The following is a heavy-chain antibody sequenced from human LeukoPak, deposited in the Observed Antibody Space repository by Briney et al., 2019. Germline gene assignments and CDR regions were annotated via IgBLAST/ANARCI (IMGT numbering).Heavy chain of an antibody. J-gene: IGHJ4*01. CDR1: GYTFSNYG. V-gene: IGHV1-18*01. D-gene: IGHD1-1*01. CDR3: ARDNDKVVDH. Sequence: ASVKVSCKTSGYTFSNYGISWVRQAPGQGLEWMGWITAYNGNRLYAQRFQGRITLTTDTSTSTSYMELRSLEYDDTAIYYCARDNDKVVDHWGQGTLVTASS. CDR2: ITAYNGNR.